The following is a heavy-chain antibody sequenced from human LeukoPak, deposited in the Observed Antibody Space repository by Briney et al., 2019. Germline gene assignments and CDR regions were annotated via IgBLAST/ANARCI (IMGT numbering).Heavy chain of an antibody. CDR1: GFTFSSYA. J-gene: IGHJ4*02. D-gene: IGHD2-2*01. V-gene: IGHV3-64*01. CDR3: ARDAPYCSSTSCYSDY. CDR2: ISSNGGST. Sequence: GGSLRLSCAASGFTFSSYAMHWVRQAPGKGLEYVSAISSNGGSTYYANSVKGRFTISRDNSKDTLYLQMGSLRAEDMAVYYCARDAPYCSSTSCYSDYWGQGTLVTVSS.